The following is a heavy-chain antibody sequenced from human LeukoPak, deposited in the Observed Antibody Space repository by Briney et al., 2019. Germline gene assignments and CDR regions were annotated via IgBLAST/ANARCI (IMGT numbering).Heavy chain of an antibody. CDR1: EFTFSVYT. Sequence: GGSLRLSCTASEFTFSVYTMNWVRQAPGKGLEWVANIKQDGSEKYYVDSVKGRFTISRDNAKNSLYLQMNSLRAEDTAVYYCARERGYYDFHYWGQGTLVTVSS. D-gene: IGHD3-3*01. CDR2: IKQDGSEK. J-gene: IGHJ4*02. CDR3: ARERGYYDFHY. V-gene: IGHV3-7*01.